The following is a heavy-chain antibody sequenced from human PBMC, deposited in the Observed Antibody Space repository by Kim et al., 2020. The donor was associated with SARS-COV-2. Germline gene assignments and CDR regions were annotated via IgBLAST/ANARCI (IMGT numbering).Heavy chain of an antibody. V-gene: IGHV3-23*01. CDR2: T. CDR3: ATFLRGGPYDY. Sequence: TYYADSVKGRFTISRDNSKNTLYLQMNSLRAEDTAVYYCATFLRGGPYDYWGQGTLVTVSS. J-gene: IGHJ4*02. D-gene: IGHD2-15*01.